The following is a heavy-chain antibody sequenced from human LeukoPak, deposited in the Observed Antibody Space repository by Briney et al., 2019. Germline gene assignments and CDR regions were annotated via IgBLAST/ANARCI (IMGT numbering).Heavy chain of an antibody. CDR2: ISYDGRNE. V-gene: IGHV3-30*18. D-gene: IGHD6-19*01. CDR3: AKELQVAGTFDY. Sequence: PGRSLRLSCAASGFTFSIYGIHWVRQAPGKGLEWVAVISYDGRNEYYADSVKGRFTISRDNSKNTLYLQMNSLRAEDTAVYFCAKELQVAGTFDYWGQGTLVTVSS. J-gene: IGHJ4*02. CDR1: GFTFSIYG.